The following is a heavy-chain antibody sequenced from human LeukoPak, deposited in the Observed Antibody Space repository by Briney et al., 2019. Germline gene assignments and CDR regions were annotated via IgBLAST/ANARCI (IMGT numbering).Heavy chain of an antibody. CDR3: ARSDSSGPSVAFDY. V-gene: IGHV4-30-2*01. D-gene: IGHD6-19*01. CDR1: GGSISSGGYY. Sequence: PSQTLSLTCTVSGGSISSGGYYWSWIRQPPGKGLEWIGYIYHSGSTYYNPSLKSRVTISVDKSKNQFSLKLSSVTAADTAVYYCARSDSSGPSVAFDYWGQGTLVTVSS. CDR2: IYHSGST. J-gene: IGHJ4*02.